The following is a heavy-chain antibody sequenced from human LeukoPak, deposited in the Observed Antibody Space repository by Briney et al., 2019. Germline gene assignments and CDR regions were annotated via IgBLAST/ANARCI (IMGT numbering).Heavy chain of an antibody. CDR3: ARNILFAFDI. J-gene: IGHJ3*02. V-gene: IGHV3-53*01. Sequence: GGSLRLSCAASGLTVSSSYMSWVRQAPGKGLEWVSIIYNDGSTYYADSMKGRFTISRDNSKNTLYLQVTSLRAEDTAMYYCARNILFAFDIWGQGTMVTVSS. D-gene: IGHD2/OR15-2a*01. CDR2: IYNDGST. CDR1: GLTVSSSY.